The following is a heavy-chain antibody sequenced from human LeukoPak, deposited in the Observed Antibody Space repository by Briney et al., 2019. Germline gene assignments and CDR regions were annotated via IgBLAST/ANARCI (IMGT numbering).Heavy chain of an antibody. J-gene: IGHJ5*02. V-gene: IGHV4-61*03. CDR1: GGSISSGDYY. D-gene: IGHD2-15*01. Sequence: PSETLSLTCTVSGGSISSGDYYWSWIRQSPGKGLEWIGYIYYSGSTNYNPSLKSRVTMSVDTSKNHFSLKVSSVTAADTAVYYCARAVVVAATVKWFDPWGQGTLVTVSS. CDR3: ARAVVVAATVKWFDP. CDR2: IYYSGST.